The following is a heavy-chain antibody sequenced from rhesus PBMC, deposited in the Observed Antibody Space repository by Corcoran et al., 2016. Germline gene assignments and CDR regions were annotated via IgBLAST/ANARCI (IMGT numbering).Heavy chain of an antibody. D-gene: IGHD3-28*01. V-gene: IGHV2-1*01. Sequence: QVTLKESGPALVKPTPTLTLTCTFSWFSLSTSGIGVGWIRQPSRKHLEWLARIYWDDDKRYSTSLKSRLTISKDTSKNQVVLTMTNMDPVDTATYYCARMDGSGYYGLIFDYWGQGVLVTVSS. CDR2: IYWDDDK. J-gene: IGHJ4*01. CDR1: WFSLSTSGIG. CDR3: ARMDGSGYYGLIFDY.